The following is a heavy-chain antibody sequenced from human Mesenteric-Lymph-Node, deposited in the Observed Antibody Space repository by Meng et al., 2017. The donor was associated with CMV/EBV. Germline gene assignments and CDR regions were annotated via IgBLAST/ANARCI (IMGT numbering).Heavy chain of an antibody. Sequence: GESLKISCAASGFSFSSYGMHWVRQAPGKGLDWVAFIRSDGSKKYYADSVKGRFTISRDNSKNTLFLQMNSLRAEDTAVFYCARARYDFWSGYDWGQGTLVTVSS. V-gene: IGHV3-30*02. CDR1: GFSFSSYG. CDR2: IRSDGSKK. J-gene: IGHJ4*02. CDR3: ARARYDFWSGYD. D-gene: IGHD3-3*01.